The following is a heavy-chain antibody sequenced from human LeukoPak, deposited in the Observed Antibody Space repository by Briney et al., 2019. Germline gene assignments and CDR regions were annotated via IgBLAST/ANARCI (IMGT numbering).Heavy chain of an antibody. J-gene: IGHJ5*02. D-gene: IGHD3-3*01. Sequence: PSETLSLTCTVSGVSISSVTYYWSWIRQPAGEGLEWLGRIYPSGSTDYSPSLKSRVTISIDTSKNQFSLKLSSVTAADTAVYYCARTGNYDLWSGYSKDNWFDPWGQGTLVTVSS. CDR3: ARTGNYDLWSGYSKDNWFDP. V-gene: IGHV4-61*02. CDR2: IYPSGST. CDR1: GVSISSVTYY.